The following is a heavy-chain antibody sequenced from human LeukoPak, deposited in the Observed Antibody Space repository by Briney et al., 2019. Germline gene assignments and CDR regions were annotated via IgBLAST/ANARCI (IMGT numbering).Heavy chain of an antibody. CDR3: ARAGPLGYWDDAFDI. J-gene: IGHJ3*02. V-gene: IGHV4-4*07. Sequence: SETLSLTCTVSGGSISSYYWSWIRQPAGEGLEWIGRIYTSGSTNYNPSLKSRVTMSVDTSKNQFSLKLSSVTAADTAVYYCARAGPLGYWDDAFDIWGQGTMVTVSS. CDR1: GGSISSYY. CDR2: IYTSGST. D-gene: IGHD1-26*01.